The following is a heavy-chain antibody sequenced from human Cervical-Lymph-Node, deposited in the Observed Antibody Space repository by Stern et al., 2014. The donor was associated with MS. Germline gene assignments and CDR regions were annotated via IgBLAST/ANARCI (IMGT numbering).Heavy chain of an antibody. CDR2: ISYDGSDK. V-gene: IGHV3-30*01. CDR1: GFTFSYHA. CDR3: ARGGAVTTSDYYLDY. Sequence: VQLEESGGGVVQPGRSLRLSCAASGFTFSYHAMHWVRQAPGKGLEWVALISYDGSDKNDADSVKGRFTISRDNSRTPLYRQINSLRVDDTAVYYCARGGAVTTSDYYLDYWGQGTLVTVSS. D-gene: IGHD4-17*01. J-gene: IGHJ4*02.